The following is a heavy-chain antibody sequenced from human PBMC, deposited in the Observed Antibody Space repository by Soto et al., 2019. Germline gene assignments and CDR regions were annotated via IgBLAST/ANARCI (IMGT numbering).Heavy chain of an antibody. V-gene: IGHV4-38-2*01. Sequence: PSETRSLTCAVSGYSISSGHYWGWIRQPPGKGLEWIGSIYHSGTTYYNPSLNNRVTISLDTSKNQVSLRLSSGTAADSAVYYCGRSLYSSSWYAGSWGQGTLVTVSS. CDR2: IYHSGTT. CDR1: GYSISSGHY. D-gene: IGHD6-13*01. J-gene: IGHJ5*02. CDR3: GRSLYSSSWYAGS.